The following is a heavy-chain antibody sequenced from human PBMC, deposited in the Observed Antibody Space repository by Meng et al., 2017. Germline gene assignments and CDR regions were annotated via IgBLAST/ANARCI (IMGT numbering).Heavy chain of an antibody. V-gene: IGHV6-1*01. Sequence: QVQLPQLSPGLMNSPQTLPLTFAISGGRLSSDSATWNWIRQSPSRGLEWLGRTYYRSKWYNVYAVSVKSRITINPDTSKNQFSLHLDSVTPEDTAVYYCARGIASTGLDYWGQETLVTVSS. J-gene: IGHJ4*02. D-gene: IGHD6-13*01. CDR3: ARGIASTGLDY. CDR1: GGRLSSDSAT. CDR2: TYYRSKWYN.